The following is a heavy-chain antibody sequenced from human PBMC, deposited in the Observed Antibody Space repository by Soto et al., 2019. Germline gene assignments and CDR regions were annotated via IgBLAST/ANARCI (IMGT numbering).Heavy chain of an antibody. CDR1: GYSFTNYW. V-gene: IGHV5-51*01. D-gene: IGHD3-16*01. Sequence: GESLKISCKGSGYSFTNYWIGWVRQKPGKGLEWMGTIFPGDSDTSYSPSFQGHVTISADKSISTAYLQWSSLKASDTAMYYCARRAHMSRRGETFSYYYYGMDVWGQGTTVTVSS. J-gene: IGHJ6*02. CDR3: ARRAHMSRRGETFSYYYYGMDV. CDR2: IFPGDSDT.